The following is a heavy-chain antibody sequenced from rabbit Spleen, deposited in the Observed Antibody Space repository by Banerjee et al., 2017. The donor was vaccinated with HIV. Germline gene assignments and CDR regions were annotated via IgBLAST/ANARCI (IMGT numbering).Heavy chain of an antibody. CDR2: IDSNDGAT. CDR1: GFSFSNNW. Sequence: QSLEESGGGLVKPGGTLTLTCTVSGFSFSNNWICWVRQAPGKGLEWIACIDSNDGATDYANWPKGRFTISKTSSTTVTLQMTSLTAADTATYFCARNYVNAFDPWGQGTLVTVS. V-gene: IGHV1S40*01. D-gene: IGHD1-1*01. J-gene: IGHJ2*01. CDR3: ARNYVNAFDP.